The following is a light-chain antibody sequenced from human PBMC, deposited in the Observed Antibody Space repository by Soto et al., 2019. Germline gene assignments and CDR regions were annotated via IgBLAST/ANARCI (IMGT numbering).Light chain of an antibody. CDR1: QSISSY. J-gene: IGKJ1*01. CDR3: QQSYSTPET. CDR2: AAS. V-gene: IGKV1-39*01. Sequence: DIQMTQSPSSLSASVGDRVTITCRASQSISSYLNWYQQKPGKAPKLLIYAASSLQSGVPSRFSGSGSGTDFTLTINSLQPDDFASYYCQQSYSTPETFGQGTKVDI.